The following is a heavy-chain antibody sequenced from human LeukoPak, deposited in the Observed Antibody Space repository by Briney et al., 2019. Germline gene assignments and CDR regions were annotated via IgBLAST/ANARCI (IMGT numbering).Heavy chain of an antibody. CDR1: GGSISSYY. CDR2: IYYSGST. Sequence: PSETLSLTCTVSGGSISSYYWSWIRQPPGKGLEWIGYIYYSGSTNYNPSLKSRVTISVDTSKNQFSLKLSSVTAADTAVYYCAREDYYGSGTPVWGQGTMVTVSS. CDR3: AREDYYGSGTPV. D-gene: IGHD3-10*01. V-gene: IGHV4-59*12. J-gene: IGHJ3*01.